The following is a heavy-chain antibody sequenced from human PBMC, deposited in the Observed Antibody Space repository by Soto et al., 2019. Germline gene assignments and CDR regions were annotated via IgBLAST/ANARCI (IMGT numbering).Heavy chain of an antibody. J-gene: IGHJ4*02. V-gene: IGHV3-7*01. CDR1: GFTFSSSW. Sequence: GGSMRLSCTASGFTFSSSWMNWVRQAPGKGLERVAGIKEDGSEKYYVDFVKGRFTISRDNVENSLYLQMNSLRGEDTAVYFCARDRGYNCFDYWGLGTLVTVSS. CDR2: IKEDGSEK. CDR3: ARDRGYNCFDY. D-gene: IGHD5-18*01.